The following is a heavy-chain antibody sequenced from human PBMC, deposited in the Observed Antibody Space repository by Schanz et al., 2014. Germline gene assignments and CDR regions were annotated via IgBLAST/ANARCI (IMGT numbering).Heavy chain of an antibody. D-gene: IGHD6-13*01. CDR2: ISTGRYL. J-gene: IGHJ4*02. V-gene: IGHV3-21*02. CDR1: GFTFSSYS. CDR3: AKDCSIGYGSTCVEY. Sequence: EVQLVESGGGLVKPGGSLRLSCAASGFTFSSYSLAWVRQAPGKGLEWVSFISTGRYLYYADSVKGRFTISRDKSKNTLSLQMNSLRAEDTAVYYCAKDCSIGYGSTCVEYWGQGTLVTVSS.